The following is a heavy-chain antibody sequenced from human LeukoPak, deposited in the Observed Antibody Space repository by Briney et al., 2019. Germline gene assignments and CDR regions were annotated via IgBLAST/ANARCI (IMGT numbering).Heavy chain of an antibody. CDR3: AKAGCSGGTCYSIYWFDP. CDR1: GFPFSSYA. D-gene: IGHD2-15*01. CDR2: ISGSGGTI. Sequence: GGSLRLSCAASGFPFSSYAMSWVRQAPGKGLEWVSAISGSGGTIHYADSVQGRFTISRGNSKNTLYLQMNSLRADDTAVYYCAKAGCSGGTCYSIYWFDPWGQGTLVTVSS. V-gene: IGHV3-23*01. J-gene: IGHJ5*02.